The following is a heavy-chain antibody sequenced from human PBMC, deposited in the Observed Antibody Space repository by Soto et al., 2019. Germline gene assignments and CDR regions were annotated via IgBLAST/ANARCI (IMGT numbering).Heavy chain of an antibody. CDR1: GITLSSYA. CDR2: ISSDGKNK. V-gene: IGHV3-30*04. Sequence: QVQLVESGGGVVQPGTSLRLSCEGSGITLSSYAMHWVRQGPGKGLEWVAVISSDGKNKYYADSVKGRFSISRDTSKNAMYQQVNSLRTEDTAVYYCAGGTPIISGTTGGYWGQGTLVTVSS. CDR3: AGGTPIISGTTGGY. D-gene: IGHD1-20*01. J-gene: IGHJ4*02.